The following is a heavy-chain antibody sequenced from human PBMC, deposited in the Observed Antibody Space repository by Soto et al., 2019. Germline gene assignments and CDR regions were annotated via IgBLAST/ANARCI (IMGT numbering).Heavy chain of an antibody. D-gene: IGHD3-9*01. CDR2: INDRGSI. CDR1: GGSFSGYY. Sequence: QVQLQQWGAGPLRPLETLSLTCGVSGGSFSGYYWAWIRQSPGKGLEWIGEINDRGSINYNPSLESRVSIYVDTSKTHYSLTLRSVTAADTAVYYCARESHDILTGPPWVWYFDLWGRGTLVTVSS. J-gene: IGHJ2*01. V-gene: IGHV4-34*01. CDR3: ARESHDILTGPPWVWYFDL.